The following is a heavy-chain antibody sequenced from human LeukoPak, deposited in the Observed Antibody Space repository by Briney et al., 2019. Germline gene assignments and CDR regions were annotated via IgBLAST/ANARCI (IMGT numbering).Heavy chain of an antibody. CDR2: IKQDGSEK. Sequence: PGGSLRLSCAASGFTFSRHWMTWVRQAPGKGLEWVANIKQDGSEKYYVDSVKGRFTISRDNAKNSLYLQMNSLRAEDTAVYYCARDRTGQQLISRKEYYYMDVWGKGTTVTISS. J-gene: IGHJ6*03. D-gene: IGHD4-11*01. V-gene: IGHV3-7*01. CDR1: GFTFSRHW. CDR3: ARDRTGQQLISRKEYYYMDV.